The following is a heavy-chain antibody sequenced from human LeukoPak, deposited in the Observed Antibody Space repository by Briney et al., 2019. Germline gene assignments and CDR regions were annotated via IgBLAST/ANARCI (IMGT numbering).Heavy chain of an antibody. CDR2: ISSSSSYI. CDR1: GFTFSTYT. J-gene: IGHJ3*01. CDR3: ARGADYNFDV. Sequence: GGSLRLSCTASGFTFSTYTMSWVRQAPGKRLEWVSSISSSSSYIYNADSVKGRFTISRDNAKNSLFLQMNSLRAEDTAAYYCARGADYNFDVWGRGTMVTVSS. D-gene: IGHD4/OR15-4a*01. V-gene: IGHV3-21*01.